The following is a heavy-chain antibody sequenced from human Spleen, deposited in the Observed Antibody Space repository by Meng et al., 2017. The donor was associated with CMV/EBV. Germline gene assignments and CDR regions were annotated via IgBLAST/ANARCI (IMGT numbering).Heavy chain of an antibody. Sequence: SGYTLNELSMHWMRQAPGKGLEWMGGFDSENGETIHAQKFQGRVTMTEDTSTETAHMELSSLRSEDTAVYYCATVTIVTTRYFGMNVWGQGTTVTVSS. J-gene: IGHJ6*02. CDR2: FDSENGET. CDR3: ATVTIVTTRYFGMNV. V-gene: IGHV1-24*01. D-gene: IGHD4-11*01. CDR1: GYTLNELS.